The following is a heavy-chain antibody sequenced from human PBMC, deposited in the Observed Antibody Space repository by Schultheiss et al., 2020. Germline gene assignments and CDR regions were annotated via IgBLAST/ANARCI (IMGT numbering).Heavy chain of an antibody. CDR3: ARSLPVGSSWYWSVWFDP. V-gene: IGHV1-2*02. CDR1: GYTFTGYY. Sequence: GESLKISCKASGYTFTGYYMHWVRQAPGQGLEWMGWINPNSGGTNYAQKFQGRVTMTRDTSISTAYMELSRLRSDDTAVYYCARSLPVGSSWYWSVWFDPWGQGALVTVSS. D-gene: IGHD6-13*01. CDR2: INPNSGGT. J-gene: IGHJ5*02.